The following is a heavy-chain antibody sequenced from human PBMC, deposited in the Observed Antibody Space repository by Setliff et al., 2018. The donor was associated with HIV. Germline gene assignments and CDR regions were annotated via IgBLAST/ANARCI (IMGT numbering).Heavy chain of an antibody. V-gene: IGHV1-18*01. Sequence: ASVKVSCKASGYSFTTYGVYWVRQAPGQGLEWMGWIGTQNGNTNYAQKFQGRVTMTTDTSTNTAYMELSSLTSDDTAVYYCAREGLWFGDRGVYMDVWGKGTAVTVSS. CDR3: AREGLWFGDRGVYMDV. CDR1: GYSFTTYG. D-gene: IGHD3-10*01. CDR2: IGTQNGNT. J-gene: IGHJ6*04.